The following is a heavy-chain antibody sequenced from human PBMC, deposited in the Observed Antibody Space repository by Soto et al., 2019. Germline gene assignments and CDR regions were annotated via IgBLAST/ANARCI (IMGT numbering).Heavy chain of an antibody. V-gene: IGHV5-51*01. Sequence: PGESLKISCRGFGYTFNTYWIGWVRQMPGKGLEWMGVMSPGNSDIRYSPAFQGQVSISADTSISTAYLQWSSLETSDSGMYYCARQGRTSASSDFWGQGTLVTVSS. J-gene: IGHJ4*02. CDR2: MSPGNSDI. CDR3: ARQGRTSASSDF. D-gene: IGHD2-21*01. CDR1: GYTFNTYW.